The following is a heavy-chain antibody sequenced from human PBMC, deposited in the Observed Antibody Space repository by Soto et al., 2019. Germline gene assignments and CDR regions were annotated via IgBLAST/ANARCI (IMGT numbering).Heavy chain of an antibody. V-gene: IGHV3-53*01. CDR2: IYSGGTT. J-gene: IGHJ4*02. CDR3: HGYGY. CDR1: GFTVRPNS. D-gene: IGHD5-12*01. Sequence: EVQLVESGGGLIQPGGSLRLSCAVSGFTVRPNSRSWVRQVPGKGLEWVSVIYSGGTTYYADSVKGRFIISRDISKNTLYLQMNILRAEDTAVYYCHGYGYWGQGTLVTVSS.